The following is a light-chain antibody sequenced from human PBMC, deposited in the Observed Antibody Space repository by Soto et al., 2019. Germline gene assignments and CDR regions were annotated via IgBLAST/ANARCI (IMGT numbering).Light chain of an antibody. CDR3: TSWTTSTTMI. CDR1: RSDIGAYNF. CDR2: DVN. J-gene: IGLJ2*01. V-gene: IGLV2-14*03. Sequence: QSVLTQPASVSGSPGQSITISCTGTRSDIGAYNFVSWYQQHPGEVPKLILYDVNVRPSGVSNRCSGSKSGNTASLTISGLQAEDEADYYCTSWTTSTTMIFGGGTKVTVL.